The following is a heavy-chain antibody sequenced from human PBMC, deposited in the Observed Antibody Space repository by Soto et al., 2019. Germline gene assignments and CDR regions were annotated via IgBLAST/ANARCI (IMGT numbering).Heavy chain of an antibody. Sequence: SETLSLTCTVSGGSISSYYWSWIRQPPGKGLEWIGYIYYSGSTNYNPSLTSRVTISVDTSKNQFSLKLSSVTAADTAVYYCARESNWNYDDWGQGTLVTVSS. V-gene: IGHV4-59*01. CDR2: IYYSGST. CDR3: ARESNWNYDD. CDR1: GGSISSYY. D-gene: IGHD1-7*01. J-gene: IGHJ4*02.